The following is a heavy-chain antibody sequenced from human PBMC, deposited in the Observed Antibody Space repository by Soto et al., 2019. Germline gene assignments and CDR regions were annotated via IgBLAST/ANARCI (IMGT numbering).Heavy chain of an antibody. J-gene: IGHJ6*02. CDR1: GFTFSSYE. D-gene: IGHD4-4*01. V-gene: IGHV3-48*03. CDR2: IGTSGKTT. Sequence: EVPLVESGGGLVQAGGSLRLFCAVSGFTFSSYEMNWVRQAPGKGLEWVSYIGTSGKTTYYADSVRGRFTISRDNAKNSLYLQMNSLRAEDTAVYFCARDPAIYSGKFDYGLDVWGRGTTVTVSS. CDR3: ARDPAIYSGKFDYGLDV.